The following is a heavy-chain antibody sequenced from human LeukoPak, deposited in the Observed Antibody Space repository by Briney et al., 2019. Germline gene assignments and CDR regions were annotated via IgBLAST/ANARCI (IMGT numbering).Heavy chain of an antibody. CDR1: GFTFSTYA. CDR3: AKVGIQLWLLYYFDY. D-gene: IGHD5-18*01. CDR2: ISGSGGST. J-gene: IGHJ4*02. Sequence: PGGSLRLSCAASGFTFSTYAMSCGRQAPGKGLEWVSIISGSGGSTYYADSVKGRFTISRDNSKNTLYLQMNSLRAEDTAVYYCAKVGIQLWLLYYFDYWGQGTLVTVSS. V-gene: IGHV3-23*01.